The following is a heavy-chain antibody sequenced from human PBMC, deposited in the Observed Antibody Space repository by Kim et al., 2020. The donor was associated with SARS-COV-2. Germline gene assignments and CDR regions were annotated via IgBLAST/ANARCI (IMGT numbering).Heavy chain of an antibody. Sequence: GGSLRLSCAASGFTFSSYAMSWVRQAPGKGLEWVSAISGSGGSTYYADSVKGRFTISRDNSKNMLYMQMNSMIAEDTAVYYCAKDRAYYDFWSGYQSGPDAFDLWCQGTPVAISS. CDR2: ISGSGGST. J-gene: IGHJ3*01. CDR1: GFTFSSYA. V-gene: IGHV3-23*01. D-gene: IGHD3-3*01. CDR3: AKDRAYYDFWSGYQSGPDAFDL.